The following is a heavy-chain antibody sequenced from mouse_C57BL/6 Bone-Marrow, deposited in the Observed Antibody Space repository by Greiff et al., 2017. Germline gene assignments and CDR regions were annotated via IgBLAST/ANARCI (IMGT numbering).Heavy chain of an antibody. CDR3: ARRDGYGWFAY. CDR2: IHPNSGST. V-gene: IGHV1-64*01. J-gene: IGHJ3*01. D-gene: IGHD2-2*01. Sequence: QVQLKQPGAELVKPGASVKLSCKASGYTFTSYWMHWVKQRPGQGLEWIGMIHPNSGSTNYNEKFKSKATLTVDKSSSTAYMQLSSLTSEDSAVYYCARRDGYGWFAYWGQGTLVTVSA. CDR1: GYTFTSYW.